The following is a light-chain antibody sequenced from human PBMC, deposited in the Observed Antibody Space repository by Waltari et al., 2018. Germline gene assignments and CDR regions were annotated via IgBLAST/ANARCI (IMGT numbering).Light chain of an antibody. J-gene: IGLJ2*01. CDR1: NLGKKY. CDR2: QDK. V-gene: IGLV3-1*01. CDR3: QAWDSNTVV. Sequence: SYDLTQPPSVSVSTGQTATITCSGNNLGKKYAHWYQQKPGQSPELLLWQDKKRPSGSPERFSGSNSGTTATLTISETQAMDEADYYCQAWDSNTVVFGGGTKLTVL.